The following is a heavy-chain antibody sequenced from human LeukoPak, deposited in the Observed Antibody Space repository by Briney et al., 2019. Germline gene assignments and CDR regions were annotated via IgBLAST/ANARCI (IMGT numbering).Heavy chain of an antibody. CDR1: GFTFSNYA. Sequence: GGSLRLSCAASGFTFSNYAMHWVRQAPGKGLEWLAVLTFDGNKKYYADSVKGRFIISRDNSKDTLYVQMNSLTVDDTAVYFCARVNYYDHTGRRAGFDYWGQGTLVVVSS. D-gene: IGHD3-22*01. J-gene: IGHJ4*02. V-gene: IGHV3-30-3*01. CDR3: ARVNYYDHTGRRAGFDY. CDR2: LTFDGNKK.